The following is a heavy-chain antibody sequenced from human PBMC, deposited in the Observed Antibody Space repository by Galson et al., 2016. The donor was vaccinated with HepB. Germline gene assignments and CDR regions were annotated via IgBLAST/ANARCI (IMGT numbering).Heavy chain of an antibody. CDR1: GCFFSNYG. D-gene: IGHD4-17*01. J-gene: IGHJ5*01. CDR3: ARSPAERGIYGAYGAKWFEP. V-gene: IGHV1-18*01. Sequence: SVKVSCKASGCFFSNYGISWVRQAPGQGLEWLGWISAYNGHTDFAQKFQGRVTLTTDTSTSTAYMDLRNLRSDDSAVYYCARSPAERGIYGAYGAKWFEPWGQGSLVTVSS. CDR2: ISAYNGHT.